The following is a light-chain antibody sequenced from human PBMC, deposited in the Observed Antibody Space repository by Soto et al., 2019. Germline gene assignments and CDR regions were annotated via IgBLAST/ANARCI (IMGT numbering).Light chain of an antibody. V-gene: IGLV1-44*01. J-gene: IGLJ3*02. Sequence: QSVLTQPPSASGTPGQRVTISCSGSSSNIRRNSVTWYQQLPGTAPKLLIYTEYPRPPGVPDRFSGYKSGNQAHPAISGLQSEDEAAYYCAACDDSLSGWVFGGGTKLTVL. CDR1: SSNIRRNS. CDR2: TEY. CDR3: AACDDSLSGWV.